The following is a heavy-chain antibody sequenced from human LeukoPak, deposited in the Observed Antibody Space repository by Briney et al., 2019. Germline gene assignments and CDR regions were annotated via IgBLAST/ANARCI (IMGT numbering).Heavy chain of an antibody. CDR1: GFTFSSYA. Sequence: PGGSLRLSCAASGFTFSSYAMSWVRQAPGKGLGWVSAISGSGGSTYYADSAKGRFTISRDNSKNTLYLQMNSLRAEDTAVYYCAKDGSRYYDILTGYYLTYYFDYWGQGTLVPSPQ. D-gene: IGHD3-9*01. V-gene: IGHV3-23*01. CDR3: AKDGSRYYDILTGYYLTYYFDY. J-gene: IGHJ4*02. CDR2: ISGSGGST.